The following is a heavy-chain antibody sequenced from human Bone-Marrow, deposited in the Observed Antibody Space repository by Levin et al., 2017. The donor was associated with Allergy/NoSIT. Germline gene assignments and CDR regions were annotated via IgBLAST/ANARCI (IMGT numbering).Heavy chain of an antibody. J-gene: IGHJ6*03. Sequence: PSETLSLTCTVSGGSISSSSYYWGWIRQPPGKWLEWIGSIYYSGSTFYNPSLKSRVTISVDTSKNQFSLRLSSVTAADTAVYYCGSFYFGSGYYYYMDVWGKGTTVTVSS. CDR1: GGSISSSSYY. D-gene: IGHD3-10*01. V-gene: IGHV4-39*01. CDR2: IYYSGST. CDR3: GSFYFGSGYYYYMDV.